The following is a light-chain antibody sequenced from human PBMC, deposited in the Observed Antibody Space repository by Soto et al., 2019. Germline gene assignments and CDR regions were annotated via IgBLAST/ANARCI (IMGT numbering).Light chain of an antibody. CDR1: SSDVGGYNY. V-gene: IGLV2-8*01. J-gene: IGLJ1*01. CDR3: SSYAGSNNVV. Sequence: QSALTQPPSASGSPGQSVTISCTGTSSDVGGYNYVSWYQQHPGKAPKLIIYEVSKRPSGVPDRFSGSKSGNTASLTVSGLQAEDEAHYYCSSYAGSNNVVFGSGTKLTVL. CDR2: EVS.